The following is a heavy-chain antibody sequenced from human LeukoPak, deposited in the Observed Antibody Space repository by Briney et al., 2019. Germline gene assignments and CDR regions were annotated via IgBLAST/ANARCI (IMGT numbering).Heavy chain of an antibody. Sequence: GGSLRLSCAASGFTVNSNYMSWVRQAPGKGLEWVSVIHSGGGTYYADSVKGRFTISRDNSKNKLYFQMNSLRADDTAVYYCANHLDYYDTSGYYLLWGQGTLVTVSS. CDR2: IHSGGGT. D-gene: IGHD3-22*01. J-gene: IGHJ4*02. CDR1: GFTVNSNY. V-gene: IGHV3-53*01. CDR3: ANHLDYYDTSGYYLL.